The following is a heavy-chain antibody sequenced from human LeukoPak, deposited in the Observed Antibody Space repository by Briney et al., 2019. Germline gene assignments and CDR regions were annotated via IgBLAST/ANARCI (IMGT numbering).Heavy chain of an antibody. CDR2: IYHSGST. CDR3: ARRGSGLVVAATPWFDP. J-gene: IGHJ5*02. Sequence: SETLSLTCAVSGYSISSGYYWGWIRQPPGKGLEWIGSIYHSGSTYYNPSLKSRVTISVDTSKNQFSPKLSPVTAADTAVYYYARRGSGLVVAATPWFDPWGQGTLVTVSS. CDR1: GYSISSGYY. D-gene: IGHD2-15*01. V-gene: IGHV4-38-2*01.